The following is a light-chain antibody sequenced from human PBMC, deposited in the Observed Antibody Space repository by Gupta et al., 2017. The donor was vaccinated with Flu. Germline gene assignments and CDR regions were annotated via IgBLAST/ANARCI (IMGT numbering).Light chain of an antibody. CDR1: QAITNF. V-gene: IGKV1-33*01. CDR3: QQYDHLLIT. J-gene: IGKJ5*01. CDR2: DAS. Sequence: DIQLTQSPSSLSASVGDRVTITCQARQAITNFLNWYHQKPGIPPKLLIYDASNLAKGVPSRFSGSGSGTHFTLTISNLQPEDIGTYYCQQYDHLLITFGQGTRL.